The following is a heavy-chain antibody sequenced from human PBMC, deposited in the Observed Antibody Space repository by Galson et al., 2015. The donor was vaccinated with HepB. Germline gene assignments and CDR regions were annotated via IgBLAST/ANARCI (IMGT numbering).Heavy chain of an antibody. CDR1: GFTFNNAW. D-gene: IGHD6-19*01. CDR2: IKSKTDGGTT. V-gene: IGHV3-15*01. CDR3: TTDVLYSSFWPWLDP. Sequence: SLRLSCATSGFTFNNAWMGWVRQAPGKGLEWVGHIKSKTDGGTTDYAAPVKGRFTISRNDSKNTLYLQMNSLKNDDTAVYYCTTDVLYSSFWPWLDPWGQGTLVTVSS. J-gene: IGHJ5*02.